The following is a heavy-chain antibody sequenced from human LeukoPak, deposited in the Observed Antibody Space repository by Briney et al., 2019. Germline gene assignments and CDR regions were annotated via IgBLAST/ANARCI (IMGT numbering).Heavy chain of an antibody. D-gene: IGHD5-18*01. CDR2: MYYRGNT. V-gene: IGHV4-39*07. CDR1: GGSISTITYY. Sequence: SETLSLTCTVSGGSISTITYYWGWIRQPPGKGLEWVGHMYYRGNTFYNPSLKSRVTISVDTSKNQFSLKLRSVTAADTAVYYCARDSISDTAMGYYYFDYWGQGTLVTVSS. CDR3: ARDSISDTAMGYYYFDY. J-gene: IGHJ4*02.